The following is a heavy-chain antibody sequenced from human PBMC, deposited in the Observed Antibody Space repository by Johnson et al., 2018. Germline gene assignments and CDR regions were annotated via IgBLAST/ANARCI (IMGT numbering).Heavy chain of an antibody. CDR3: ASDRPDHDLWTGSNHPAEYFQH. CDR2: ISGNGGTT. J-gene: IGHJ1*01. CDR1: GFTFSSYA. Sequence: VQLVQSGGGLVQXGGSLRLSCVASGFTFSSYAMSWVRQAPGKGLEWISAISGNGGTTYHADPVKGWFTISRDNSKNTLYLQMNRQRAEDTAVYYCASDRPDHDLWTGSNHPAEYFQHWGQGTLVTVSS. D-gene: IGHD3/OR15-3a*01. V-gene: IGHV3-23*04.